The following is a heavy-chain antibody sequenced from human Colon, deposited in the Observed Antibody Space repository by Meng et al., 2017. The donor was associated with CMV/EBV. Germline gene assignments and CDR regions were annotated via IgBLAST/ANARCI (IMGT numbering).Heavy chain of an antibody. CDR2: IKEDGSEK. J-gene: IGHJ3*01. D-gene: IGHD4-11*01. CDR3: ARDPYIKAFDL. Sequence: GESLKISCAASGFMFSRFWMTWLRQAPGRGPELVAHIKEDGSEKYFMASVKGRCTISRDNARNSLYLQIHSLRVEDTAVYYCARDPYIKAFDLWGQGTMVTVSS. CDR1: GFMFSRFW. V-gene: IGHV3-7*01.